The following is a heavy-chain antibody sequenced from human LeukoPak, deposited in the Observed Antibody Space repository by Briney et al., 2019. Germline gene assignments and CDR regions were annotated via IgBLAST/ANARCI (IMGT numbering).Heavy chain of an antibody. CDR2: ISSSGSST. CDR1: GFTFSSYA. V-gene: IGHV3-23*01. D-gene: IGHD5-18*01. Sequence: GGSLRLSCAASGFTFSSYAMSWVRQAPGKGLEWVSAISSSGSSTSYADSVKGRFTISRDNSKNTLYLQMISLIAEDTAVYYCAKSLAQLWFYWGQGTLVTVSS. CDR3: AKSLAQLWFY. J-gene: IGHJ4*02.